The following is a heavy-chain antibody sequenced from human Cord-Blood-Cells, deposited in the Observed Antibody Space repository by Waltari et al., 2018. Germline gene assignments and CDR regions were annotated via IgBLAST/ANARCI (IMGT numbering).Heavy chain of an antibody. CDR2: IYHSGST. CDR1: GYSISSGYY. CDR3: ARFGDRTTVTTGAFDI. Sequence: QVQLQESGPGLVKPSETLSLTCAVSGYSISSGYYWGWIRQPPGKGLEWIGSIYHSGSTYYNPSLKSRVTISVDTSKNQFSLKRSSVTAADTAVYYCARFGDRTTVTTGAFDIWGQGTMVTVSS. D-gene: IGHD4-17*01. V-gene: IGHV4-38-2*01. J-gene: IGHJ3*02.